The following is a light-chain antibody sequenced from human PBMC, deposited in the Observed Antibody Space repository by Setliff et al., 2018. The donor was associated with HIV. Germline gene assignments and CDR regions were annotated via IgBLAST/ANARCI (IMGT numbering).Light chain of an antibody. J-gene: IGLJ1*01. Sequence: QSALTQPASVSGSPGQSITISCTGTSSDVGGYNYVSWYQQRPGKAPELIMYEVTKWPSEISDRFSGSKSGNTASLTISGLQADDEADYYCCSYGSSDTFVFGTGTK. CDR3: CSYGSSDTFV. CDR2: EVT. V-gene: IGLV2-14*01. CDR1: SSDVGGYNY.